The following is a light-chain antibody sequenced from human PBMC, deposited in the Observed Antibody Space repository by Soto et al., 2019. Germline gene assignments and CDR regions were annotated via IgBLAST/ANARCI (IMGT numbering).Light chain of an antibody. J-gene: IGKJ1*01. V-gene: IGKV1-39*01. CDR1: QSISSY. CDR3: QHSYSTPPT. Sequence: DIQMTQSPSSLSASVGDRVTITCRASQSISSYLNWYQQKPGKAPKLLIYAASSLQSGVPSRFSGSGSGTDFTLTISSLQPEDFATYYRQHSYSTPPTFGQGTKVDIK. CDR2: AAS.